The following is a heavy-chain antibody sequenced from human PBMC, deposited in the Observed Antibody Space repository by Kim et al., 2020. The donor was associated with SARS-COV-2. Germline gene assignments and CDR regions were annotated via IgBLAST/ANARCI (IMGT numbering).Heavy chain of an antibody. D-gene: IGHD3-10*01. V-gene: IGHV4-4*07. J-gene: IGHJ5*01. CDR3: ARVVSSQNMVSGFGS. CDR2: INSSGST. Sequence: SETLSLTCSVSGASISNHYWSWIRQPAGKGLEWIGRINSSGSTKYHPSLKSRVTMSEDTAKNQFSLKLTSVTAADTAVYFCARVVSSQNMVSGFGSWGQGLRVRVS. CDR1: GASISNHY.